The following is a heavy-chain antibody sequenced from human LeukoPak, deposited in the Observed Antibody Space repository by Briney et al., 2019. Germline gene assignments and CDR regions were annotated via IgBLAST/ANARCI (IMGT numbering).Heavy chain of an antibody. Sequence: SETLSLTCAVSGGSFSGYYWCCIRQPPGGRLEWIGEINHSGSTNYNPSLKSRVTISVDTSKNQFSLKLSSVTAADTAVYYCARGKLVATRKGYYFDYWGQGTLVTVSS. V-gene: IGHV4-34*01. J-gene: IGHJ4*02. CDR3: ARGKLVATRKGYYFDY. CDR2: INHSGST. CDR1: GGSFSGYY. D-gene: IGHD5-12*01.